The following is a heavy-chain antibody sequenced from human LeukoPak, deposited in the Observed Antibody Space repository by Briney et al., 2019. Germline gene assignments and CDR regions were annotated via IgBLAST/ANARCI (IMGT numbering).Heavy chain of an antibody. J-gene: IGHJ4*02. V-gene: IGHV4-59*01. D-gene: IGHD5-18*01. CDR1: GGSISSYY. Sequence: SETLSLTCTVSGGSISSYYWSWIRQPPGKGLEWIGYIYYSGSTNYNPSLKSRVTISVDTSKNQFSLKLSSVTAADTAVYYCASHRGWIRGDFDYWGQGTLVTVSS. CDR3: ASHRGWIRGDFDY. CDR2: IYYSGST.